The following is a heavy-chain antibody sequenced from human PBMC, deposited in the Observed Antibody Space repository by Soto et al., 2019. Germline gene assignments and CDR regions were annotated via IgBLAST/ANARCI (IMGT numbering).Heavy chain of an antibody. CDR3: AGELLIGEDYFGMGV. J-gene: IGHJ6*02. D-gene: IGHD3-10*01. V-gene: IGHV4-31*03. CDR1: GGSISSGGYY. Sequence: QVQLQESGPGLVKPSQTLSLTCTVSGGSISSGGYYWSWIRQHPGKGLEWIGYIYYSGSTYYNPSLKSRVTIAVATSKNQFSLKLSSVPAADTAVYYCAGELLIGEDYFGMGVWGEGTTGNVS. CDR2: IYYSGST.